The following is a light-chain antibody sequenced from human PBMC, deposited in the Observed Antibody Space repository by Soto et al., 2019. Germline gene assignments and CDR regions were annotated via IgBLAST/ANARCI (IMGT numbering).Light chain of an antibody. CDR1: QAISNF. Sequence: DIQMTQSPPSLSASVGDRVTITCRASQAISNFVAWYQQKAGKDPSLLLYEAFTLQSGVPSRFSGRGSGTAFTLTISSLQPEDVATDFCQNYHGAPYAFGQGTKLEIK. V-gene: IGKV1-27*01. J-gene: IGKJ2*01. CDR2: EAF. CDR3: QNYHGAPYA.